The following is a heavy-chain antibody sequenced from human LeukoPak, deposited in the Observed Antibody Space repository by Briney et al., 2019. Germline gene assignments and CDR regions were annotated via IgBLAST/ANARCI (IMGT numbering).Heavy chain of an antibody. CDR2: IKHDGSSK. V-gene: IGHV3-7*01. CDR1: GFTFSSYW. J-gene: IGHJ5*02. Sequence: PGGSLRLSCAASGFTFSSYWMSWVRQAPGKGLEWVANIKHDGSSKYYVDSVEGRFTISRDNSKNTLYLQMNSLRAEDTAVYYCARDRGNYYDSGLAGLDPWGQGTLVTVSS. CDR3: ARDRGNYYDSGLAGLDP. D-gene: IGHD3-22*01.